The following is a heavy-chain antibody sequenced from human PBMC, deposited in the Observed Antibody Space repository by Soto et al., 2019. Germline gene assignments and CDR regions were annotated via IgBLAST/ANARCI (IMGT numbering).Heavy chain of an antibody. V-gene: IGHV3-21*01. Sequence: PGGSLSLSCAASGFTFSSYSMNWVRQAPGKGLEWVSSISSSSSYIYYADSVKGRFTISRDNAKNSLYLQMNSLRAEDTAVYYCARDGRVYYYDSSGLDYWGQGTLVTVSS. CDR3: ARDGRVYYYDSSGLDY. CDR2: ISSSSSYI. D-gene: IGHD3-22*01. J-gene: IGHJ4*02. CDR1: GFTFSSYS.